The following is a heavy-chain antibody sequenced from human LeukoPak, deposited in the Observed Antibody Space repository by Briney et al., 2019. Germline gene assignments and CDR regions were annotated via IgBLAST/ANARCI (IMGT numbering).Heavy chain of an antibody. V-gene: IGHV3-43*01. J-gene: IGHJ4*02. CDR3: ARGRGGVTTAGPDY. CDR2: ISWDGSNI. Sequence: GGSLKLSCAASGFTFDDYTMNWVRQPPGKGLEWLSLISWDGSNIYYGDSVRGRFTNSRDNSKNSLSLQMNTLTTEDTALYYCARGRGGVTTAGPDYWGQGTLVTASS. CDR1: GFTFDDYT. D-gene: IGHD2-21*02.